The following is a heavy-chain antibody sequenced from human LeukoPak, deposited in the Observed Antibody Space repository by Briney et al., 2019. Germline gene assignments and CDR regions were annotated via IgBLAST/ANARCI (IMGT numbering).Heavy chain of an antibody. Sequence: PSETLSLTCTVSGGSISSYHWSWIRQPPGKGLEWIGYIYYSGSTNYNPSLKSRVTISVDTSKNQFSLKLSSVTAADTAVYYCARLTRAGGSGSDYYYYGMDVWGQGTTVTVSS. V-gene: IGHV4-59*08. J-gene: IGHJ6*02. CDR3: ARLTRAGGSGSDYYYYGMDV. CDR2: IYYSGST. D-gene: IGHD3-10*01. CDR1: GGSISSYH.